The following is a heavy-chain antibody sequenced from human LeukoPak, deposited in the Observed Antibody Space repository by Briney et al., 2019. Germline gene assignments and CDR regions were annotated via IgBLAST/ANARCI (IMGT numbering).Heavy chain of an antibody. V-gene: IGHV1-46*01. J-gene: IGHJ6*03. CDR2: IIPSGGST. Sequence: ASVKVSCKASGYTFTSYYMHWVRQAPGQGLEWMGIIIPSGGSTSHAQKFQGRVTMTRDMSTSTVYMELSSLKSEDTAVYYCARDSGSYHTNEPHYMDVWGKGTTVTVSS. CDR3: ARDSGSYHTNEPHYMDV. D-gene: IGHD1-26*01. CDR1: GYTFTSYY.